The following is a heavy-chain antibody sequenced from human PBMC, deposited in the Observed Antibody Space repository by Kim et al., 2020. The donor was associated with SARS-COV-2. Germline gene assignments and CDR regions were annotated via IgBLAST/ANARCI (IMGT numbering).Heavy chain of an antibody. CDR2: KTDGRTT. V-gene: IGHV3-15*01. CDR3: TTSDY. J-gene: IGHJ4*02. Sequence: KTDGRTTDYAAPVKGRFTISRDESKNTLYLQMNSLKTEDTAVYYCTTSDYWGQGTLVTVSS.